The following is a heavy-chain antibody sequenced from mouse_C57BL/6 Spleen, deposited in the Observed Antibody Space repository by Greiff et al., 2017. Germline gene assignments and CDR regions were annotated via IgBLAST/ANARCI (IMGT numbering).Heavy chain of an antibody. V-gene: IGHV1-64*01. CDR3: AREDGNSPYYFDY. Sequence: QVQLQQSGAELVKPGASVKLSCKASGYTFTSYWMHWVKQRPGQGLEWIGMIHPNSGSTNYNEKFKSKATLTVDKSSSTAYMQLSSLTSEDSAVYYCAREDGNSPYYFDYWGQGTTLTVSS. J-gene: IGHJ2*01. CDR2: IHPNSGST. CDR1: GYTFTSYW. D-gene: IGHD2-1*01.